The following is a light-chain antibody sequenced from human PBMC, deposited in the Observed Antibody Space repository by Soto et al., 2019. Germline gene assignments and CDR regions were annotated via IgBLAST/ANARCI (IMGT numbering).Light chain of an antibody. CDR2: VAS. CDR3: EQTYSTPVT. CDR1: QNIYNY. V-gene: IGKV1-39*01. Sequence: DIQMTQSPSSLSASVGDRVTVTCRTSQNIYNYLNWYQQKPGKAPKLLIYVASSVQSGVPLRFSGTGSGTDFTLTISSLQPEDFATYYCEQTYSTPVTFGQGTRLDVK. J-gene: IGKJ5*01.